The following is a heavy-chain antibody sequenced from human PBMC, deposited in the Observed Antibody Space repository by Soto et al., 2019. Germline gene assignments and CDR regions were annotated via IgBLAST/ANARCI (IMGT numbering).Heavy chain of an antibody. D-gene: IGHD4-17*01. CDR1: GFTFSSYS. Sequence: HPGGSLRLSCAASGFTFSSYSMNWVRQAPGKGLDWVSYISSSSTIYYADSVKGRFTISRDNAKNSLYLQMNSLRAEDTAVYYCARDLGDYAPCDYWGQGTLVTVSS. CDR2: ISSSSTI. CDR3: ARDLGDYAPCDY. V-gene: IGHV3-48*01. J-gene: IGHJ4*02.